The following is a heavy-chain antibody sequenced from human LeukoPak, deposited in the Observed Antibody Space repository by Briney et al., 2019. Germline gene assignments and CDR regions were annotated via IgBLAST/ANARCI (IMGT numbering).Heavy chain of an antibody. D-gene: IGHD2-8*01. CDR1: GFTFSSYS. V-gene: IGHV3-48*02. CDR3: AREINGLFDY. CDR2: ISTTSTI. J-gene: IGHJ4*02. Sequence: GGSLRLSCAASGFTFSSYSMNWVRQVPGKGLEWVSYISTTSTIYYADSVKGRFTISRDNAKDSLFLQMKSLRDEDTAVYYCAREINGLFDYWGQGTLVTVSP.